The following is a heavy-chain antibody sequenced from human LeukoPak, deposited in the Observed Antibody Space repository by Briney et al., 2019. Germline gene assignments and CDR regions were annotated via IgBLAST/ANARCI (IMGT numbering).Heavy chain of an antibody. CDR1: GFAFSSYA. J-gene: IGHJ4*02. D-gene: IGHD1-26*01. CDR2: ISGSGGST. Sequence: GGSLRLSCAASGFAFSSYAMSWVRQAPGKGLEWVSAISGSGGSTYYADSVKGRFTISRDNSKNTLYLQMNSLRAEDTAVYYCAKGASGSYRMYYFDYWGQGTLVTVSS. V-gene: IGHV3-23*01. CDR3: AKGASGSYRMYYFDY.